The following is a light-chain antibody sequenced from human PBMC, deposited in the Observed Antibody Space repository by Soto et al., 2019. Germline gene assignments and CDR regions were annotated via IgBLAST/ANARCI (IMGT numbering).Light chain of an antibody. CDR3: QQLNSYPPP. CDR2: AAS. CDR1: QGISSY. V-gene: IGKV1-9*01. J-gene: IGKJ4*01. Sequence: IQLTQSPSSLSASIGDRVTITCRASQGISSYLAWYQQKPGKAPKLLIYAASTLQRGVPTRFSGSGSGTDFTLTISRVQPEVFATYYCQQLNSYPPPSAGGPKGDIK.